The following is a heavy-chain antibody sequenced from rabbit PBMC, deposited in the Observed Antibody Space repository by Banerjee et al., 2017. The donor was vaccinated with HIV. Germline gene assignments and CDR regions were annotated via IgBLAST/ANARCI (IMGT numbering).Heavy chain of an antibody. CDR3: ARDANSFDDYSDRTFNW. V-gene: IGHV1S40*01. D-gene: IGHD2-1*01. Sequence: QSLQESGGGLFQPGGSLALTCKASGFSLSSKYVMCWVRQAPGKGLEWIACINTSSGNTGYARCAKCPLVIFNFSSTTATPQTTTMTDPATADESCARDANSFDDYSDRTFNWWGPGTLVTVS. CDR2: INTSSGNT. J-gene: IGHJ4*01. CDR1: GFSLSSKYV.